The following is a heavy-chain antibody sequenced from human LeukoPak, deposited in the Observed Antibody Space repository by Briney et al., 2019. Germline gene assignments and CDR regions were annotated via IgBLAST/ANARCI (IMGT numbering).Heavy chain of an antibody. CDR3: VRVRDGYNDAYDI. CDR2: INPSGGST. J-gene: IGHJ3*02. CDR1: GYTFTSYY. Sequence: GASVKVSCKASGYTFTSYYMHWVRQAPGQRLEWMGIINPSGGSTNYAQNFQGRVTMTRDTFTSTVYMELSSLRSEDTAVYYCVRVRDGYNDAYDIWGQGTMVTVPS. D-gene: IGHD5-24*01. V-gene: IGHV1-46*01.